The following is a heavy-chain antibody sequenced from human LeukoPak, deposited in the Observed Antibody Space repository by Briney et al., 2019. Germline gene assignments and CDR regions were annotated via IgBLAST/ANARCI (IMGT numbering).Heavy chain of an antibody. CDR3: ARLVVVGATTTPYYYMDV. D-gene: IGHD1-26*01. V-gene: IGHV4-4*07. J-gene: IGHJ6*03. CDR2: IYTSGST. CDR1: GGSISSYY. Sequence: SETLSLTCTVSGGSISSYYWSWIRQPAGKGLEWIGRIYTSGSTNYNPSLKSRVTMSVDTSKNQFSLKLSSVTAADTAVYYCARLVVVGATTTPYYYMDVWGKGTAVTVSS.